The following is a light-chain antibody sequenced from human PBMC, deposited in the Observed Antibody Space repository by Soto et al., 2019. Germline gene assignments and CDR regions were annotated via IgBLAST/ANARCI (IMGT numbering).Light chain of an antibody. V-gene: IGLV1-44*01. CDR2: SIN. J-gene: IGLJ3*02. Sequence: QSMVTQPPSASGTPGQRVTISCSGSSSNIGSNFVSWYQRLPGTAPKLLIYSINQRPSGVPDRFSGSKSGTSASLAISGLQSEDEADYFCVSWDDSLNGPVFGGGTQLTVL. CDR1: SSNIGSNF. CDR3: VSWDDSLNGPV.